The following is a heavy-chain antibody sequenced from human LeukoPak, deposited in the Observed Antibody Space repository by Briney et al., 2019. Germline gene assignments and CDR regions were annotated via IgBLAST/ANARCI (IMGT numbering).Heavy chain of an antibody. CDR2: ISRSSSHI. Sequence: GGSLRLSCAASGFTFSTYNMNWVRQAPGKGLEWVSSISRSSSHIYYADSVKGRFTISRDNAKNSLYLQMNSLRAEDTAVYYCARVSGFSGLAFDYWGQGTLVIVSS. D-gene: IGHD3-22*01. V-gene: IGHV3-21*01. J-gene: IGHJ4*02. CDR3: ARVSGFSGLAFDY. CDR1: GFTFSTYN.